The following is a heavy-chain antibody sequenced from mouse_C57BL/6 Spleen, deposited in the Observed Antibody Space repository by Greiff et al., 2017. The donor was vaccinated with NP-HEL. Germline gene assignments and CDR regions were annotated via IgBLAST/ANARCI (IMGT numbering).Heavy chain of an antibody. V-gene: IGHV3-6*01. CDR1: GYSITSGYY. CDR3: ARDETAQATWDYFDY. Sequence: ESGPGLVKPSQPLSLTCSVTGYSITSGYYWNWIRQFPGNKLEWMGYISYDGSNNYNPSLKNRISITRDTSKNQFFLKLNSVTTEDTATYYCARDETAQATWDYFDYWGQGTTLTVSS. D-gene: IGHD3-2*02. J-gene: IGHJ2*01. CDR2: ISYDGSN.